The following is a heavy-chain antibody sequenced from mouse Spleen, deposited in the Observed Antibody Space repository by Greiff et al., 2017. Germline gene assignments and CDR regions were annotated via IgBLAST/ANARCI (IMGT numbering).Heavy chain of an antibody. CDR2: IDPENGDT. J-gene: IGHJ2*01. D-gene: IGHD4-1*01. CDR1: GFNIKDYY. CDR3: NPTGETFDY. Sequence: VQLQQSGAELVRSGASVKLSCTASGFNIKDYYMHWVKQRPEQGLEWIGWIDPENGDTEYAPKFQGKATMTADTSSNTAYLQLSSLTSEDTSVYYCNPTGETFDYWGQGTTLTVSS. V-gene: IGHV14-4*02.